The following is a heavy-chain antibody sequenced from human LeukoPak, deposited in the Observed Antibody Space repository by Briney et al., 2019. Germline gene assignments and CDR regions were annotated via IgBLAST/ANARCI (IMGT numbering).Heavy chain of an antibody. Sequence: SETLSLTCTVSGDSISSNYWSLIRQPAGKGLEWIGRIYTSGRTDYNPSLKSRVTMSVDTSKNQVSLKLSSVTAADTALYYCARDQALNWNYDVFDYWGQGALVTVSS. CDR2: IYTSGRT. D-gene: IGHD1-7*01. J-gene: IGHJ4*02. CDR3: ARDQALNWNYDVFDY. V-gene: IGHV4-4*07. CDR1: GDSISSNY.